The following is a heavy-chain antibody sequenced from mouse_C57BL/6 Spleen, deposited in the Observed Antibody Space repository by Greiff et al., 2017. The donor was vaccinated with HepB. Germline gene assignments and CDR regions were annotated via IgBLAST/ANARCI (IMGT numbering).Heavy chain of an antibody. V-gene: IGHV1-26*01. J-gene: IGHJ3*01. CDR2: INPNNGGT. CDR3: ASGFPPFAY. CDR1: GYTFTDYY. Sequence: VQLQQSGPELVKPGASVKISCKASGYTFTDYYMNWVKQSHGKSLEWIGDINPNNGGTSYNQKFKGKATLTVDKSSSTAYMELRSLTSEDSAVYYCASGFPPFAYWGQGTLVTVSA.